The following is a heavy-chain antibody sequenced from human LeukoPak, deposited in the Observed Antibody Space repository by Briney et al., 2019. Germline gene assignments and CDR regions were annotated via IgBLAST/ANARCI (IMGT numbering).Heavy chain of an antibody. Sequence: PGGSLRLSCAASGFTFSSYTMNWVRQAPGKGLEWVAVISYDGSNKYYADSVKGRFTISRDNSKNTLYLQMNSLRAEDTAVYYCARDGRILWFGELLNYWGQGTLVTVSS. V-gene: IGHV3-30*04. CDR3: ARDGRILWFGELLNY. CDR1: GFTFSSYT. J-gene: IGHJ4*02. D-gene: IGHD3-10*01. CDR2: ISYDGSNK.